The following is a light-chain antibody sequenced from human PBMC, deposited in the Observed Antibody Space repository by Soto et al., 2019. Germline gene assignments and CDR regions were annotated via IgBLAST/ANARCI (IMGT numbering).Light chain of an antibody. CDR3: QQYNNGPPWT. CDR1: QSVSSN. CDR2: GAS. J-gene: IGKJ3*01. Sequence: EIVMTQSPATLSVSPGERATLSCRASQSVSSNLAWYQQKPGQAPRLLIYGASTRATGIPARFSGRRSGTEFTLTISSLQSEDFAGYYCQQYNNGPPWTFGPGTKVDIK. V-gene: IGKV3-15*01.